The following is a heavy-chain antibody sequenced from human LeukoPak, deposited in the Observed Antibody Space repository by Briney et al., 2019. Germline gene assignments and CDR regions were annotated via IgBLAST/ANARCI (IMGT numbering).Heavy chain of an antibody. D-gene: IGHD3-22*01. CDR1: GDSISTSSYY. J-gene: IGHJ4*02. Sequence: SSETLSLTCTVSGDSISTSSYYWGWIRQSPGKGLEWLGSIYYNGITHYNPSLKRRVTIYVDTSRNQFSLHLYSVTAADTAMFYCARSDYYDYRQIDFWGQGTLVTVSS. CDR2: IYYNGIT. CDR3: ARSDYYDYRQIDF. V-gene: IGHV4-39*01.